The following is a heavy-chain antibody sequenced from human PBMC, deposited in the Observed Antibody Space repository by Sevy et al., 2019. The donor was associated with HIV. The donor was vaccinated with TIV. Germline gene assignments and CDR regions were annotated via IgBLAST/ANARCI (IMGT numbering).Heavy chain of an antibody. D-gene: IGHD3-9*01. CDR1: GFTFNAYD. CDR3: AKDLYYDILTGDATDAFDM. Sequence: GGSLRLSCAVSGFTFNAYDMHWVRQAPGKGLEYVALISYDGGKKYYADSVKGRFTNSRDNSENTLYLQMNNLRAEDTAVYYCAKDLYYDILTGDATDAFDMWGQGTMVTVSS. J-gene: IGHJ3*02. CDR2: ISYDGGKK. V-gene: IGHV3-30*18.